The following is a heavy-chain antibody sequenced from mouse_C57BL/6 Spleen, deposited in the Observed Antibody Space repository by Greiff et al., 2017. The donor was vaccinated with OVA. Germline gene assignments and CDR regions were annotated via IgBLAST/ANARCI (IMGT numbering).Heavy chain of an antibody. V-gene: IGHV6-6*01. J-gene: IGHJ4*01. CDR2: IRNKANNHAT. CDR3: TRTRPLYAMDY. Sequence: DVTLVESGGGLVQPGGSMKLSCAASGFTFSDAWMDWVRQSPEKGLEWVAEIRNKANNHATYYAESVKGRFTIARDDSKSSVYLQMNSLRAEDTGIYYCTRTRPLYAMDYWGQGTSVTVSS. CDR1: GFTFSDAW.